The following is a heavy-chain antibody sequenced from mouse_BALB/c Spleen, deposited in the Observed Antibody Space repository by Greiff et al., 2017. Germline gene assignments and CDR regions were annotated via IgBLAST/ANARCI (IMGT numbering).Heavy chain of an antibody. CDR1: GFSLTSNG. CDR2: IWAGGST. D-gene: IGHD1-1*01. V-gene: IGHV2-9*02. CDR3: ARDSYYGSSPGWFAY. J-gene: IGHJ3*01. Sequence: VQRVESGPGLVAPSQSLSTTCTVSGFSLTSNGVHWVRKPPGKGLEWLGVIWAGGSTNYNSALMSRLSISKDNSKSQVFLKMNSLQTDDTAMYYCARDSYYGSSPGWFAYWGQGTLVTVSA.